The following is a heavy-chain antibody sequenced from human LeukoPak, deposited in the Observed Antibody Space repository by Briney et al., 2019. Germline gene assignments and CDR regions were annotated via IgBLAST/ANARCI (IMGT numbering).Heavy chain of an antibody. D-gene: IGHD3-16*01. CDR1: GFSFSNYA. CDR2: ISGGGGTT. CDR3: AKVGSFKIGGNSPMDS. Sequence: GGSLRLSCAASGFSFSNYAMSWVRQAPGKGLEWVSAISGGGGTTFYADSVKGRFTIFRDNSKYTLYLQMNSLRAEHTAIYFCAKVGSFKIGGNSPMDSWGQGSWETVSA. J-gene: IGHJ5*01. V-gene: IGHV3-23*01.